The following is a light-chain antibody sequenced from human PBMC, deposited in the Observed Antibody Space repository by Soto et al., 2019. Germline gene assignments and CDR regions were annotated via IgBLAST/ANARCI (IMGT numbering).Light chain of an antibody. J-gene: IGKJ1*01. Sequence: ETVLTQSPGTLALSPGERVTLSCRASQSVTYRYLAWYQQKPGQAPRLLIYAASTRATGIPDRFSGSGSGTDFTFTISRLEPGDFAVYYCQQYGSSGTFGQGTKVDIK. CDR1: QSVTYRY. CDR3: QQYGSSGT. CDR2: AAS. V-gene: IGKV3-20*01.